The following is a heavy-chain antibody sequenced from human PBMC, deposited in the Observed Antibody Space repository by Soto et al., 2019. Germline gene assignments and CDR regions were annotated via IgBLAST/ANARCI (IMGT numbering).Heavy chain of an antibody. D-gene: IGHD5-18*01. Sequence: QAQLVQSGAEVKKPGASVKVSCKASGYTFYSHSISWVRQAPGQGLEWMGRISADNGNTNYAQKFRGRVTMTTDTXXSSVYRELRNLRSADTAVYYCARCIQQDYYYGMDVWGQGTTVTVSS. CDR1: GYTFYSHS. J-gene: IGHJ6*02. CDR2: ISADNGNT. V-gene: IGHV1-18*01. CDR3: ARCIQQDYYYGMDV.